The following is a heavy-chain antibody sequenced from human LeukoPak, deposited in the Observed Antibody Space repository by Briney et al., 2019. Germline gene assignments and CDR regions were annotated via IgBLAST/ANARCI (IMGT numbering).Heavy chain of an antibody. D-gene: IGHD3-22*01. J-gene: IGHJ4*02. CDR1: GGSFSGYY. Sequence: SETLSLTCAVYGGSFSGYYWTWIPQTPGKGLEWIGHIYHSGSSNYNPSLKSRLTIFVDTSNQFSLNLNSVTAADTAVYYCARGLAPTGGYYAGGYYYFDSWGQGTLVTVSS. CDR3: ARGLAPTGGYYAGGYYYFDS. V-gene: IGHV4-34*01. CDR2: IYHSGSS.